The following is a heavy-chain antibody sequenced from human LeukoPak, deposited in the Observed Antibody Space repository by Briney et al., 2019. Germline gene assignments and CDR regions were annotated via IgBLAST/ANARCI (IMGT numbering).Heavy chain of an antibody. V-gene: IGHV4-34*01. CDR2: INHSGST. CDR3: ARKVTYYDFWSGYFSGNWFDP. J-gene: IGHJ5*02. CDR1: GGSFSGYY. D-gene: IGHD3-3*01. Sequence: SETLSLTCAVYGGSFSGYYWSWIRQPPGKGLEWIGEINHSGSTNYNPSLKSRVTISVDTSKNQFSLKLSSVTAADTAVYYCARKVTYYDFWSGYFSGNWFDPWGQGTLATVSS.